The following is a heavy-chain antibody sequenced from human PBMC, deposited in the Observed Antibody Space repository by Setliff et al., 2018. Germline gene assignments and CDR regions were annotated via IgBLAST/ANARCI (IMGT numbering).Heavy chain of an antibody. CDR3: ARAGGAALNRLGAAAPYYYYYMDV. V-gene: IGHV1-18*01. Sequence: GASVKVSCKTSGYTFISYGISWVRQAPGQGLEWMGWISGYNGNTDYAQNFQGRVTMTTDTSTSTAYMELSSLRSEDTAVYYCARAGGAALNRLGAAAPYYYYYMDVWGKGTTVTVSS. CDR1: GYTFISYG. D-gene: IGHD1-26*01. J-gene: IGHJ6*03. CDR2: ISGYNGNT.